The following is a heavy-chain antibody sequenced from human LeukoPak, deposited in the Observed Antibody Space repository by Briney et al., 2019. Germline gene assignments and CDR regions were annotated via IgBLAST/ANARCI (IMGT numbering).Heavy chain of an antibody. Sequence: PSETLSLTCTVSGGSIRSDYWSWIRQPPGKGLEWIGYMFYSGSTNYNPSLKSRVTISVDTSKNLFSLELGSVTAADTAVYYCARAVYIVVVPAAMRHYYMDVWGKGTTVTVSS. CDR1: GGSIRSDY. D-gene: IGHD2-2*01. V-gene: IGHV4-59*01. CDR3: ARAVYIVVVPAAMRHYYMDV. J-gene: IGHJ6*03. CDR2: MFYSGST.